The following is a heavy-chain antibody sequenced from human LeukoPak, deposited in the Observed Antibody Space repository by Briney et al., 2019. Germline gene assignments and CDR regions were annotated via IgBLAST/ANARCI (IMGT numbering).Heavy chain of an antibody. J-gene: IGHJ6*03. D-gene: IGHD5-24*01. Sequence: GGSLRLSCAASGFTFDDYGMSWVRQAPGKGLEWVSGINWNGGSTGYADSVKGRFTISRDNAKNSLYLQMNSLRAEDTAVYYCARDGSSPRATIIGHYYYYMDVWGKGTTVTVSS. CDR1: GFTFDDYG. CDR2: INWNGGST. CDR3: ARDGSSPRATIIGHYYYYMDV. V-gene: IGHV3-20*04.